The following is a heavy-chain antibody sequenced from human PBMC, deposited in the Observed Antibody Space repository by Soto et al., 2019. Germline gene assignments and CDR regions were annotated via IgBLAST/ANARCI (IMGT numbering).Heavy chain of an antibody. D-gene: IGHD3-22*01. CDR3: ARTYDGSGPNSGGYAFDI. J-gene: IGHJ3*02. V-gene: IGHV4-34*01. Sequence: PSETLSLTCAVYGRSFSGYYWSWIRQPPGKGLEWIGEINHSGSTNYNPSLKSRVTISVDTSKNQFSLKLSSVTAADTAVYYCARTYDGSGPNSGGYAFDIWGQGTMVTVS. CDR1: GRSFSGYY. CDR2: INHSGST.